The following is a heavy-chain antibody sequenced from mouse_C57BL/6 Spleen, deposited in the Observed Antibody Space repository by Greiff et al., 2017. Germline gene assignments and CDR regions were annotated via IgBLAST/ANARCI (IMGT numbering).Heavy chain of an antibody. CDR2: IDPSDSET. Sequence: QVQLQQSGAELVRPGSSVKLSCKASGYTFTSYWMHWVKQRPIQGLEWIGNIDPSDSETHYNQKFKDKATLTVDKSSSTAYMQLSSLTSEDSAVYYCASKLGRGYFDYWGQGTTLTVSS. CDR1: GYTFTSYW. D-gene: IGHD4-1*01. J-gene: IGHJ2*01. V-gene: IGHV1-52*01. CDR3: ASKLGRGYFDY.